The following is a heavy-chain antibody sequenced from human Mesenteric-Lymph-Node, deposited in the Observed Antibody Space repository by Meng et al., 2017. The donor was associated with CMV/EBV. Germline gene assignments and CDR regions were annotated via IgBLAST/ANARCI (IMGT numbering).Heavy chain of an antibody. CDR2: IYSGGST. D-gene: IGHD2/OR15-2a*01. CDR3: ARDLSLGY. J-gene: IGHJ4*02. CDR1: GFTLSSNY. V-gene: IGHV3-53*04. Sequence: SLRLSWAASGFTLSSNYMSWVRQAPVKGLEWVSVIYSGGSTYYADSVKGRFTISRHNSKNTLYLQMNSLRAEDTAVYYCARDLSLGYWGQGTLVTVSS.